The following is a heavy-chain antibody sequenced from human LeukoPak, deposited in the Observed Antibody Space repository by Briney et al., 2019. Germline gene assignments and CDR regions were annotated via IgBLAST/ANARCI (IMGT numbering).Heavy chain of an antibody. V-gene: IGHV1-2*02. J-gene: IGHJ2*01. CDR1: GYTFTGYY. D-gene: IGHD3-16*02. Sequence: ASVKVSCKASGYTFTGYYMHWVRQAPGHGLEWMGWINPNSGGTNYAQKFQVRVTMTRDTSISTAYMELSRLRSDDTAVYYCARDLSLKERFSRSAVYFDLWGRGTLVTVSS. CDR3: ARDLSLKERFSRSAVYFDL. CDR2: INPNSGGT.